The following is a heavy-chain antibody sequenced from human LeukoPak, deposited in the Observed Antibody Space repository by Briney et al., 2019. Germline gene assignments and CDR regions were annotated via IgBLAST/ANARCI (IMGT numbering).Heavy chain of an antibody. Sequence: AGRSLRLSRAASGFTFDDYAMHGVRQAPAKGLEWVSGISWNSGSIGYAESVKGRFTISRDNAKNSLYLQMNSLRGEDTALYYCTKDTEMAALYYFDYWGQGTLVTVSS. CDR1: GFTFDDYA. V-gene: IGHV3-9*01. CDR2: ISWNSGSI. CDR3: TKDTEMAALYYFDY. D-gene: IGHD5-24*01. J-gene: IGHJ4*02.